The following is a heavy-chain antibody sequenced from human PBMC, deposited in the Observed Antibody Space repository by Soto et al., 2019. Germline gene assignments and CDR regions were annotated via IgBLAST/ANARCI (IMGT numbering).Heavy chain of an antibody. V-gene: IGHV4-59*01. CDR1: GGSISSYY. CDR2: VYYSGST. D-gene: IGHD6-19*01. CDR3: ARDQRTVAGYRDYGMDV. Sequence: SETLSLTCTVSGGSISSYYWSWIRQPPGKGLEWTGYVYYSGSTNYNPSLKSRVTISVDTPKNQFSLKLTSVTAADTAVYYCARDQRTVAGYRDYGMDVWGQGTTVTVSS. J-gene: IGHJ6*02.